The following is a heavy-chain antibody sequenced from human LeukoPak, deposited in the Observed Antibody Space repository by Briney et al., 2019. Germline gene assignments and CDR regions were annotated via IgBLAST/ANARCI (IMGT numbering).Heavy chain of an antibody. D-gene: IGHD4-17*01. CDR3: AKVDYGDPHGGFDY. J-gene: IGHJ4*02. V-gene: IGHV3-23*01. CDR2: ISGSGGST. Sequence: GGSLRLSRAASGFTFSSYAMSWVRQAPGKGLEWVSAISGSGGSTYYADSVKGRFTISRDNSKNTLYLQMNSLRAEDTAVYYCAKVDYGDPHGGFDYWGQGTLVTVSS. CDR1: GFTFSSYA.